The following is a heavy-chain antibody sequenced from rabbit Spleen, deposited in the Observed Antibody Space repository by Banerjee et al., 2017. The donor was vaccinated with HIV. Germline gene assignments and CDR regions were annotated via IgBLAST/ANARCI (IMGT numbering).Heavy chain of an antibody. D-gene: IGHD1-1*01. Sequence: QSLEESGGALVKPGASLTLTCTASGVSFTSNYYMCWVRQAPGKGLEWIACIDTDGSGFTYFASWAKGRFTISKTSSTTVFLQMTSLTAADTATYFCARDLPDIIGWNFGFWGPGHPRHRL. CDR1: GVSFTSNYY. CDR2: IDTDGSGFT. V-gene: IGHV1S40*01. J-gene: IGHJ6*01. CDR3: ARDLPDIIGWNFGF.